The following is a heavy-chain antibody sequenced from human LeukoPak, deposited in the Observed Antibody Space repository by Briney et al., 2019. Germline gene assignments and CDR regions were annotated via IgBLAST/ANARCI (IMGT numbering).Heavy chain of an antibody. CDR1: GITFSDYY. CDR2: IGYSGSTI. V-gene: IGHV3-11*04. Sequence: RGSLRLSCAASGITFSDYYMSWIRQAPGKGLEWVSYIGYSGSTIYYADSVKGRFTISRDNAKNSLYLQMTSLRAEDTAMYYCARRRYCSSTSCPFDYWGQGTLVTVSS. CDR3: ARRRYCSSTSCPFDY. D-gene: IGHD2-2*01. J-gene: IGHJ4*02.